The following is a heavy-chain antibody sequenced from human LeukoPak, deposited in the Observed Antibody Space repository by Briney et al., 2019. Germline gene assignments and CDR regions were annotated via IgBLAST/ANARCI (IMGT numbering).Heavy chain of an antibody. V-gene: IGHV4-30-2*01. CDR2: IYHSGST. J-gene: IGHJ4*02. CDR1: GGSISSGGYS. D-gene: IGHD2-15*01. CDR3: TTEGYCSGGNCYSYDN. Sequence: PSETLSLTCAVSGGSISSGGYSWSWIRQPPGKGLEWIGYIYHSGSTYYNPSLKSRVTISVDRSKNQFSLKLSSVTAADTAVYYCTTEGYCSGGNCYSYDNWGQGTLVTVSS.